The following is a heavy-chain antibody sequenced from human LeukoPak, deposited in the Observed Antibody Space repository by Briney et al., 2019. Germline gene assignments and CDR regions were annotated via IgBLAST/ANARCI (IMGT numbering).Heavy chain of an antibody. Sequence: SETLSLTCTVSGGSLSSYYWSWIRQPPGKGLEWIGYIYYSGSTNYNPSLKSRVTISVDTSKNQFSLKLSSVTAADTAVYYCASLTGTTGGYFDYWGQGTLVTVSS. J-gene: IGHJ4*02. CDR2: IYYSGST. CDR3: ASLTGTTGGYFDY. CDR1: GGSLSSYY. D-gene: IGHD1-7*01. V-gene: IGHV4-59*01.